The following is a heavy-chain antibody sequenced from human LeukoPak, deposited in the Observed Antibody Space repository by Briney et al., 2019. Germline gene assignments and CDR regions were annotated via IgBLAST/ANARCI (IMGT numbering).Heavy chain of an antibody. CDR3: ARDPRQWVGALDY. D-gene: IGHD1-26*01. CDR2: IYYSGST. Sequence: SETLSLTCTVSGGSISSYYWSWIRQPPGKGLEWIGYIYYSGSTNYNPSLKSRVTISVDTSKNQFSLKLSSVTAADTAVYYCARDPRQWVGALDYWGQGTLVTVSS. V-gene: IGHV4-59*12. CDR1: GGSISSYY. J-gene: IGHJ4*02.